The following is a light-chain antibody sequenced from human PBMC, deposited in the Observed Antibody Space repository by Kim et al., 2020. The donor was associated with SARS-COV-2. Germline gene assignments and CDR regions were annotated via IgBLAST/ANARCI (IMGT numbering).Light chain of an antibody. V-gene: IGLV2-14*03. J-gene: IGLJ2*01. CDR3: SSYTSSSTLV. CDR2: DVS. CDR1: SSDIGGYNY. Sequence: GHSIAISCPGTSSDIGGYNYVSWYQQHPGKAPKLIIYDVSNRPSGVSNRFSGSKSANTTSLTISGLQAEDEADYYCSSYTSSSTLVFGGGTQLTVL.